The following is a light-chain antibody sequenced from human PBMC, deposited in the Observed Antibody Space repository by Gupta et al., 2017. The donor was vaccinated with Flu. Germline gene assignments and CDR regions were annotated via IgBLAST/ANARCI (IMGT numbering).Light chain of an antibody. CDR3: QQYNNWPRT. CDR1: QSVSTN. J-gene: IGKJ1*01. CDR2: GTS. Sequence: EIVMTQSPATLSVSPGERATLSCRASQSVSTNLVGYQQKPGQAPRLLIFGTSTRATGIPARFSGSGSGTEFTLSISSLQSEDFALYYCQQYNNWPRTFGQGTKVEI. V-gene: IGKV3-15*01.